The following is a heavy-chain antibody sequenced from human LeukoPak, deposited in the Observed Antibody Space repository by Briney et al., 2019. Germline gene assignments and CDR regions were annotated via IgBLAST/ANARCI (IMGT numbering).Heavy chain of an antibody. CDR1: GGSISSNSLY. CDR2: IYYTGST. J-gene: IGHJ4*02. V-gene: IGHV4-39*01. CDR3: TRHGPTDGGSIGR. Sequence: SETLSLTCTVSGGSISSNSLYWGWIRQPPGKGLEWIGSIYYTGSTYYNPSLKSRVTISVDTSKNQFSLRLSSVTAADTAVYYCTRHGPTDGGSIGRWGQGTLVIVSS. D-gene: IGHD2/OR15-2a*01.